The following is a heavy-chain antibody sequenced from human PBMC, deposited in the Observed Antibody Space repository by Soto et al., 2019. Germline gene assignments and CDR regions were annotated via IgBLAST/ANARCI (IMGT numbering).Heavy chain of an antibody. D-gene: IGHD3-22*01. V-gene: IGHV1-46*01. CDR1: GYTFTSYY. J-gene: IGHJ3*02. CDR2: INPSGGST. Sequence: ASVKVSCKASGYTFTSYYMHWVRQAPGQGLEWMGIINPSGGSTSYAQKFQGRVTMTRDTSTSTVYMELSSLRSEDTAVYYCARDITMIVVVTPDAFDIWGQGTMVTVSS. CDR3: ARDITMIVVVTPDAFDI.